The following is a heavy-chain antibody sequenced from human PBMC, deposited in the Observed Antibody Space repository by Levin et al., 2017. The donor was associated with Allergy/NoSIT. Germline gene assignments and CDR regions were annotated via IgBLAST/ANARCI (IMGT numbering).Heavy chain of an antibody. J-gene: IGHJ6*02. CDR2: IKQDGSEK. V-gene: IGHV3-7*01. CDR1: GFTFSSYW. D-gene: IGHD2-2*01. Sequence: AGGSLRLSCAASGFTFSSYWMSWVRQAPGKGLEWVANIKQDGSEKYYVDSVKGRFTISRDNAKNSLYLQMNSLRAEDTAVYYCARGPDIVVVPAAMGYYYYGMDVWGQGTTVTVSS. CDR3: ARGPDIVVVPAAMGYYYYGMDV.